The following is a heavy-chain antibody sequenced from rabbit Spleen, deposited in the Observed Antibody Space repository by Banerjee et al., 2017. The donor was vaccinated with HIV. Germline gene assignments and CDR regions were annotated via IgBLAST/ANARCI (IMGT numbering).Heavy chain of an antibody. CDR3: ARDTSSSFSSYGMDL. CDR2: INTATAKA. CDR1: GIDFSSYY. V-gene: IGHV1S40*01. J-gene: IGHJ6*01. Sequence: QSLEESGGGLFQPGASLTLTCKASGIDFSSYYMCWVRQAPGKGLEWIACINTATAKAVYASWAKGRVTISKTSSTTVTLQMTSLTAADTATYFCARDTSSSFSSYGMDLWGPGTLVTVS. D-gene: IGHD1-1*01.